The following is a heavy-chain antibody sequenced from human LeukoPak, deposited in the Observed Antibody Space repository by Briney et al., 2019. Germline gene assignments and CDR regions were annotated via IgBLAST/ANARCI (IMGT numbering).Heavy chain of an antibody. J-gene: IGHJ3*01. CDR3: ALSDYYDSSGYSY. CDR1: GYTFTSYG. Sequence: GASVKVSCKASGYTFTSYGISWVRQAPGQGLEWMGGIIPIFGTANYAQKFQGRVTITADESTSTAYMELSSLRSEDTAVYYCALSDYYDSSGYSYWGQGTMVTVSS. V-gene: IGHV1-69*13. D-gene: IGHD3-22*01. CDR2: IIPIFGTA.